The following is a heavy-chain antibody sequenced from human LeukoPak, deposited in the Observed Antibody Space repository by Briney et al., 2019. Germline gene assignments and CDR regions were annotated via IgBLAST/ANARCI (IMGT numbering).Heavy chain of an antibody. CDR1: GGSLSGYY. D-gene: IGHD3-22*01. CDR3: ARESNSGYYRFDF. J-gene: IGHJ4*02. V-gene: IGHV4-34*01. CDR2: INHSGST. Sequence: TSETLSLTCAVYGGSLSGYYCSWIRQSPGKGLEWIGEINHSGSTHNNPSPKSRVIISVDTSKRRFFLKLSSVTAADTAVYYCARESNSGYYRFDFWGQGSPVTVSS.